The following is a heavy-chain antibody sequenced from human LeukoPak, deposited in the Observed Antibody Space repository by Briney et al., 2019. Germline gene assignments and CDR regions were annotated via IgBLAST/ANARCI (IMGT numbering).Heavy chain of an antibody. CDR1: GGTFSSYD. J-gene: IGHJ4*02. CDR2: ITPMFGTA. V-gene: IGHV1-69*13. CDR3: ARGWLAEATVVTPYNY. D-gene: IGHD4-23*01. Sequence: ASVKVSCKASGGTFSSYDISWVRQAPGQGLEWMGGITPMFGTANQAQKFQGRVTITAVESMSTVYMELSSLRFEDTAVHYCARGWLAEATVVTPYNYWGQGTLVTVSS.